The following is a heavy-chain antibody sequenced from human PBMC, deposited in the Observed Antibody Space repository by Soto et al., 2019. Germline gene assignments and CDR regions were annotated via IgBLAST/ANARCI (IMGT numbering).Heavy chain of an antibody. V-gene: IGHV4-59*01. CDR1: GASMNNYY. D-gene: IGHD3-22*01. J-gene: IGHJ4*02. CDR3: ARDGSGYSYFDY. CDR2: IYYSGST. Sequence: SETLSLTCTVSGASMNNYYWSWIRQPPGEGLEWIGYIYYSGSTNYNPSLKSRVTISVDTSKNQFSLKLSSVTAADTAVYYCARDGSGYSYFDYWGQGTLVTASS.